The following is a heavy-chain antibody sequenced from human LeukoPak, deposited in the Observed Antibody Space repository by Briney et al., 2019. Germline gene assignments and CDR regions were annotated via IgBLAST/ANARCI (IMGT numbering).Heavy chain of an antibody. J-gene: IGHJ5*02. Sequence: SETLSLTCAVSGGSISSYYWSWIRQPPGKGLEWIGYIYYSGSTNYNPSLKSRVTISVDTSKNQFSLKLSSVTAADTAVHYWARHRGTGFLKRGVFDPWGQGSLVTVSS. V-gene: IGHV4-59*01. CDR1: GGSISSYY. CDR3: ARHRGTGFLKRGVFDP. CDR2: IYYSGST. D-gene: IGHD3-10*01.